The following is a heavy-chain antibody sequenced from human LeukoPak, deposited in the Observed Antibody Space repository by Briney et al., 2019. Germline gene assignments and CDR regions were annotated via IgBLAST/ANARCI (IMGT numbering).Heavy chain of an antibody. J-gene: IGHJ4*02. V-gene: IGHV3-23*01. CDR1: GFTFDDYE. CDR2: ISGSGGST. Sequence: PGGSLRLSCAASGFTFDDYEMSWVRQAPGKGLEWVSAISGSGGSTYYADSVKGRFSISRDNSKNTLYLQMNSLRAEDTAVYYCAKALKRIAVAGCFDYWGQGTLVTVSS. CDR3: AKALKRIAVAGCFDY. D-gene: IGHD6-19*01.